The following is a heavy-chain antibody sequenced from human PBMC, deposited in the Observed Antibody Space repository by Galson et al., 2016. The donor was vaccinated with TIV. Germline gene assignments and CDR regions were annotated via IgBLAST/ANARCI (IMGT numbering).Heavy chain of an antibody. Sequence: SLRLSCAASGFNFGYYGLSWVRQVPGKGLEWVANINGNGVATAYGGAVTGRFTISRDNAKNSLFLQMSSLRVEDEALYYFSREFFCGGTCYYLDQWGQGTLVSVSS. CDR1: GFNFGYYG. V-gene: IGHV3-20*04. CDR2: INGNGVAT. D-gene: IGHD2-15*01. J-gene: IGHJ4*02. CDR3: SREFFCGGTCYYLDQ.